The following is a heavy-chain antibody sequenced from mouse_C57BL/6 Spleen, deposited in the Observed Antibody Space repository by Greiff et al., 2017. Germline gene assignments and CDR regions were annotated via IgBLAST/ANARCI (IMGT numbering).Heavy chain of an antibody. CDR1: GFNIKDDY. CDR2: FDPENGDT. D-gene: IGHD1-3*01. J-gene: IGHJ4*01. Sequence: VQLQQSGAELVRPGASVKLSCTASGFNIKDDYMHWVKQRPEQGLEWIGWFDPENGDTEYASKFQGKAPITADTSSNTAYLQLSSMTSEDAAVYYCTTASSSAMDDWGKGTSVTVSS. V-gene: IGHV14-4*01. CDR3: TTASSSAMDD.